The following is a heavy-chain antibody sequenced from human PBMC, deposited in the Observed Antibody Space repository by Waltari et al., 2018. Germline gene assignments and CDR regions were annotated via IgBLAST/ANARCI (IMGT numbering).Heavy chain of an antibody. V-gene: IGHV1-3*03. CDR3: ARDHGAYCSSTSCLDPGY. D-gene: IGHD2-2*01. J-gene: IGHJ4*02. CDR1: GYTFTSYA. CDR2: INAGNGNT. Sequence: QVQLVQSGAEVKKPGASVKVSCKASGYTFTSYAMHWVRQAPGQRLEWMGWINAGNGNTKYSQEFQGRVTITRDTSASTAYMELSSLRSEDMAVYYCARDHGAYCSSTSCLDPGYWGQGTLVTVSS.